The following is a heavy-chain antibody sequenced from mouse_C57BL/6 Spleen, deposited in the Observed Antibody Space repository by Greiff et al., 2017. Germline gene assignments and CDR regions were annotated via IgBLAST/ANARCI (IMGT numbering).Heavy chain of an antibody. CDR2: IDPEDGET. J-gene: IGHJ3*01. V-gene: IGHV14-2*01. Sequence: VQLQQSGAELVKPGASVKLSCTASGFNIKDYYMHWVKQRTEQGLEWIGRIDPEDGETKYAPKFQGKATITADTSSNTAYLQLSSLTSGDTAVYYCALKYFGSSSPFAYWGQGTLVTVSA. CDR1: GFNIKDYY. D-gene: IGHD1-1*01. CDR3: ALKYFGSSSPFAY.